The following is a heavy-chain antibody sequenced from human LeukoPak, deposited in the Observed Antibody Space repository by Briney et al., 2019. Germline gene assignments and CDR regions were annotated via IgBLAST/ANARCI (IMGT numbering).Heavy chain of an antibody. D-gene: IGHD7-27*01. V-gene: IGHV3-11*01. CDR1: GFTFSDSY. Sequence: GGSLRLSCAASGFTFSDSYMSWLRQVPGKGLEWISYISSSGGTIYYADSVKGRCTISRDNAKNSLYLQMNSLRAEDTAVYYCAKEGGDWGEGYFDYWGQGTLVTVSS. J-gene: IGHJ4*02. CDR2: ISSSGGTI. CDR3: AKEGGDWGEGYFDY.